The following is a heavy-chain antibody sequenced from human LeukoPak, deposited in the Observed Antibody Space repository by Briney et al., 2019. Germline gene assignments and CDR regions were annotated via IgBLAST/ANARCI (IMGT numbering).Heavy chain of an antibody. CDR3: ARAILSGYPDS. Sequence: PSETLSLTCTVSGGSISSSSYYWTWIRQPPGKGLEWIGYIYYSGSTNYNPSLKSRVTISLDTSKNQFSLKLSSVTAADTAVYYCARAILSGYPDSWGQGTLVTVSS. J-gene: IGHJ4*02. CDR1: GGSISSSSYY. CDR2: IYYSGST. D-gene: IGHD3-3*01. V-gene: IGHV4-61*01.